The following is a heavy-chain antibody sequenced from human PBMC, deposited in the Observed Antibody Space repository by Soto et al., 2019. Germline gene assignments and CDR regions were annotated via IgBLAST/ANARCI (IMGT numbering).Heavy chain of an antibody. V-gene: IGHV4-31*03. CDR2: IYYSGST. Sequence: QVQLQESGPGLVKPSQTLSLTCTVSGGSVSSGGYYWSWIRQHPGKGLEWIGYIYYSGSTYYNPSLKSRVTISLDTSKNQCSMKLSSVTAADTAVYYCARVRSSTSYYYYYMDVWGTGTTVTVSS. D-gene: IGHD2-2*01. J-gene: IGHJ6*03. CDR3: ARVRSSTSYYYYYMDV. CDR1: GGSVSSGGYY.